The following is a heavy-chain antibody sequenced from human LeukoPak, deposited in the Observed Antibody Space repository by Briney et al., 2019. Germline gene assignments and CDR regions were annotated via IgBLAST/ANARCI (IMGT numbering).Heavy chain of an antibody. J-gene: IGHJ4*02. Sequence: SETLSLTCAVSGDSVTSGIYYWGWIRQPPGEGLEWIGSMYYTGNTYYNPSLKSRVTISVDTSKNQFSLKLSSVTAADTAVYYCARDIAAAGTYDYWGQGTLVTVSS. CDR1: GDSVTSGIYY. CDR3: ARDIAAAGTYDY. D-gene: IGHD6-13*01. V-gene: IGHV4-39*07. CDR2: MYYTGNT.